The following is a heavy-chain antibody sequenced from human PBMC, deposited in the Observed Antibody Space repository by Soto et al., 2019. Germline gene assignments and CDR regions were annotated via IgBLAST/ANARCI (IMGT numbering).Heavy chain of an antibody. CDR3: ARDDKGVSAAMLH. CDR1: GDSVSGYY. CDR2: MYTSGIT. J-gene: IGHJ4*02. Sequence: SETLSLTCTVSGDSVSGYYWYWIRQPAGKGLEWIGRMYTSGITNYSPSLKSRVTMSVDTSKNQFSLKLTSVTAADTAVYYCARDDKGVSAAMLHWGQGTLVTVSA. V-gene: IGHV4-4*07. D-gene: IGHD2-2*01.